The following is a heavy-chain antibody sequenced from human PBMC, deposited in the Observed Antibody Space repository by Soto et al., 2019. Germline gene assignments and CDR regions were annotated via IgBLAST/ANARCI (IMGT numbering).Heavy chain of an antibody. V-gene: IGHV1-69*01. CDR2: IIPIFGTA. CDR3: ARARGGNCPAYGMDF. D-gene: IGHD2-15*01. CDR1: VGTFISYA. J-gene: IGHJ6*04. Sequence: QVQLVQAGAEVKKPGSSVKVSCQASVGTFISYAISWVRPAPGQGLEWMGGIIPIFGTANYAQKFQGRVTTTADESTSTDYMEPSSLRSEDTAVYYCARARGGNCPAYGMDFWGEGSTVTASS.